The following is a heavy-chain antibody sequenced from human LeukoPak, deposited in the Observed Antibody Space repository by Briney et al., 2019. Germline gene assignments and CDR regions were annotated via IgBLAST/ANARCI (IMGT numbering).Heavy chain of an antibody. Sequence: PGGSLRLSCAASGFTFSSYAMSWVRQAPGKGLEWVSAISGSGGSTYYADSVKGRFTISRDNSKNTLYLQMNSLRAEDTAVYYCAKGLSLGYYGSGSYYNAWGQGTLVTVSS. V-gene: IGHV3-23*01. CDR3: AKGLSLGYYGSGSYYNA. J-gene: IGHJ5*02. CDR2: ISGSGGST. D-gene: IGHD3-10*01. CDR1: GFTFSSYA.